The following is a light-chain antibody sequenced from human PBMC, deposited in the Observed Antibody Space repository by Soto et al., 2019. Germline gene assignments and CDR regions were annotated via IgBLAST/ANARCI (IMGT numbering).Light chain of an antibody. CDR3: RQRSNWPLT. CDR1: QSVSSY. J-gene: IGKJ4*01. Sequence: EIVLTLSPATLSLSPGERATLSCRASQSVSSYLAWYQQKPGQAPRLLIYDASNRATGIPARFSGSGSGTDFTLTISSLEPEDFAVYYCRQRSNWPLTFGGGTKVDIK. CDR2: DAS. V-gene: IGKV3-11*01.